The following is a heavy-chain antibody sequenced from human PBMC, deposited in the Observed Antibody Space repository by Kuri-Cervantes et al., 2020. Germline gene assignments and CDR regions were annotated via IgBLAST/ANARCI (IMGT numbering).Heavy chain of an antibody. J-gene: IGHJ6*02. CDR1: GFTFSSYS. Sequence: GGSLRLSCAASGFTFSSYSMNWVRQAPGKGLEWVSSISSSSSYIYYADSVKGRFTISRDNAKNSLYLQTNSLRAEDTAVYYCARDLSGSYYYYYYYGMDVWGQGTTVTVSS. CDR2: ISSSSSYI. V-gene: IGHV3-21*01. D-gene: IGHD3-10*01. CDR3: ARDLSGSYYYYYYYGMDV.